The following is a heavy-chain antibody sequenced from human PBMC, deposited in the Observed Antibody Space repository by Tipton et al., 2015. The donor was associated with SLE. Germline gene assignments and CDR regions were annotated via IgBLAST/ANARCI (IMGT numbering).Heavy chain of an antibody. J-gene: IGHJ4*02. Sequence: QLVQSGVEVKKPGASVKVSCKASGYTFTSYSITWVRQAPGQGLEWMGWISASNGDTNYAQKFQGRVTMTTDTSTNTAYMELRSLRSDDSAVYFCARDFSVVDYHGSGSPFDKWGQGTLVTVSS. D-gene: IGHD3-10*01. CDR3: ARDFSVVDYHGSGSPFDK. V-gene: IGHV1-18*01. CDR2: ISASNGDT. CDR1: GYTFTSYS.